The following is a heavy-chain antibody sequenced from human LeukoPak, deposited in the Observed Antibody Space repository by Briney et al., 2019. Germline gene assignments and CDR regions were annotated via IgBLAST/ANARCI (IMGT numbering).Heavy chain of an antibody. V-gene: IGHV6-1*01. Sequence: SQTLSLPCDISGDTVSSNSAAWNWIRQPPSRGLEWQGMRYYRSKRYYLYEGSVKTRIPISPETSTNQFSLQLYSVTADGTAVYYCAIRFALDFWGQGT. CDR1: GDTVSSNSAA. J-gene: IGHJ3*01. CDR2: RYYRSKRYY. CDR3: AIRFALDF.